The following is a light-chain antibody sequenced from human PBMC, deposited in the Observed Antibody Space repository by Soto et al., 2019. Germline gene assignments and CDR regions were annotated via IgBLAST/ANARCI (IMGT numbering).Light chain of an antibody. Sequence: EIVLTQSPGSLSLSPGERATLSCRASQSVGYNMAWYQQKPGQPPKVLIFGASNRATDIPARFSGGGSGTDFTLTISRLEPDDFALYYCQHYGASPITFGQGTRLEIK. J-gene: IGKJ5*01. CDR1: QSVGYN. CDR2: GAS. V-gene: IGKV3-20*01. CDR3: QHYGASPIT.